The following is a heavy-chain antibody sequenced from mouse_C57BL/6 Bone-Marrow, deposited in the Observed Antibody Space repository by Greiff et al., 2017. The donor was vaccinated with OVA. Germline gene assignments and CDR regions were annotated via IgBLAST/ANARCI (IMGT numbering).Heavy chain of an antibody. Sequence: VQLQQSGAELARPGASVKLSCKASGYTFTSYGISWVKQRTGQGLEWIGEVYPRSGNTYYNEKFKGKATLTADKSSSTAYMELRSLTSEDSAVYFCARFGGSSSYWYFDVWGTGTTVTVSS. CDR2: VYPRSGNT. J-gene: IGHJ1*03. CDR3: ARFGGSSSYWYFDV. D-gene: IGHD1-1*01. CDR1: GYTFTSYG. V-gene: IGHV1-81*01.